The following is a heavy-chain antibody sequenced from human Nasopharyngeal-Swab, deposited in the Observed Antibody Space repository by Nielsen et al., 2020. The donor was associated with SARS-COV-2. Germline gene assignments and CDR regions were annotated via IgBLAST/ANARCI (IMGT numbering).Heavy chain of an antibody. D-gene: IGHD3-3*01. V-gene: IGHV4-4*02. Sequence: VRQTPGKGLEWIGEIYHSGSTNYNPSLKSRVTISVDKSKNQFSLKLSSVTAADTAVYYCAGASTIFGVVINGWFDPWGQGTLVTVSS. CDR3: AGASTIFGVVINGWFDP. J-gene: IGHJ5*02. CDR2: IYHSGST.